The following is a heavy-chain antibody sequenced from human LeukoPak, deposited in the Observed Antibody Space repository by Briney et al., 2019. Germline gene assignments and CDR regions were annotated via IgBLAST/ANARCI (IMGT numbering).Heavy chain of an antibody. CDR2: ISSSSSYI. J-gene: IGHJ6*03. Sequence: GGSLRLSCAASGLTFSNYWMSWVRQAPGKGLEWVSSISSSSSYIYYADSVKGRFTISRDNAKNSLFLQMNSLRAEDTAVYFCARATWDPNYYYYMDVWGKGTTVTISS. D-gene: IGHD1-26*01. CDR3: ARATWDPNYYYYMDV. V-gene: IGHV3-21*01. CDR1: GLTFSNYW.